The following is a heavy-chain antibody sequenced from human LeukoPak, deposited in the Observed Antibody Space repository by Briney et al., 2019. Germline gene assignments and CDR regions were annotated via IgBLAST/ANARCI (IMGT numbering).Heavy chain of an antibody. CDR2: LSGSGSSA. CDR1: GFTFDDYA. Sequence: GGSLRLSCAASGFTFDDYAMHWVRQAPGKGLEWVSGLSGSGSSAYYADSVKGRFTISRDNSKNTLYLQMNSLRPEDTAVYYCAKGLTNLGDDWGQGTLVTVSS. V-gene: IGHV3-23*01. J-gene: IGHJ4*02. D-gene: IGHD3-9*01. CDR3: AKGLTNLGDD.